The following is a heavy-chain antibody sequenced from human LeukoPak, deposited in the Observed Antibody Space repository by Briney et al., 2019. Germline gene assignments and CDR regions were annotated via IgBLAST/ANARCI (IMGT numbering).Heavy chain of an antibody. CDR1: GGSISSYY. Sequence: SETLSLTCTVSGGSISSYYWSWIRQPPGKGLEWIGYIYYSRSTNYNPSLKSRVTISEDTSKNQISLKLSSVTAADTAVYYCARGVNILTDYYFYMDVWGKGTTVTVSS. V-gene: IGHV4-59*01. D-gene: IGHD3-9*01. CDR3: ARGVNILTDYYFYMDV. J-gene: IGHJ6*03. CDR2: IYYSRST.